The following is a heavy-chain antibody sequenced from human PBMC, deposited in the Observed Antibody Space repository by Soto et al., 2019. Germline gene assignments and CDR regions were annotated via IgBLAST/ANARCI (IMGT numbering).Heavy chain of an antibody. CDR1: GFTFRNYG. V-gene: IGHV3-30*03. CDR2: TSFDGFNQ. D-gene: IGHD3-16*02. J-gene: IGHJ4*02. CDR3: ARAPGRAGIIPFDY. Sequence: QVQLVESGGGVVQPGRSLRLSCAGSGFTFRNYGMQWVRQAPGKGLEWVALTSFDGFNQYYGKSVEGRFTISRDNSKNTLYLQMDSLRPEDSAMYFCARAPGRAGIIPFDYWGQGTLVTVSS.